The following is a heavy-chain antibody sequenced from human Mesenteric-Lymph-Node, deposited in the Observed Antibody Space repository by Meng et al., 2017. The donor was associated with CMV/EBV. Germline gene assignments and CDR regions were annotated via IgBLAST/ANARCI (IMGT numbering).Heavy chain of an antibody. CDR3: AKDIGYSYGSYYYYGMDV. CDR1: GFTFDDYA. Sequence: GESLKISCAASGFTFDDYAMHWVRQAPGKGLEWVSLISWDGGSTYYADSVKGRFTISRDNSKNSLYLQMNSLRAEDTALYYCAKDIGYSYGSYYYYGMDVWGQGTTVTVSS. CDR2: ISWDGGST. J-gene: IGHJ6*02. D-gene: IGHD5-18*01. V-gene: IGHV3-43D*03.